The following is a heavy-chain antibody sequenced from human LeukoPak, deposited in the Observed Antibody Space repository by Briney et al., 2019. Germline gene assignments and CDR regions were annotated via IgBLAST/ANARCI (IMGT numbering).Heavy chain of an antibody. D-gene: IGHD5-12*01. J-gene: IGHJ4*02. V-gene: IGHV3-23*01. CDR3: AKDLDIVATITGN. CDR1: GFTFSSYA. CDR2: VSGSGGST. Sequence: GGSLRLSCAASGFTFSSYAMSWVRQAPGKGLEWVSGVSGSGGSTYYADSVKGRFTISRDNSKNTLYLQMNSLRTEDTAVYYCAKDLDIVATITGNWGQGTLVTVSS.